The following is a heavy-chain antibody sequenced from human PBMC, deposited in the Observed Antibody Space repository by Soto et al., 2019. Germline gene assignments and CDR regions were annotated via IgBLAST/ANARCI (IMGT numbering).Heavy chain of an antibody. Sequence: ASVKVSCKASGYTFTSYCISWVRQAPGQGLEWMGWISAYNGNTNYAQKLQGRVTMTTDTSTSTAYMELRSLRSDDTAVYYCARVGFWSNWNVTTLRWFDPWGQGTLVTVSS. V-gene: IGHV1-18*01. CDR3: ARVGFWSNWNVTTLRWFDP. CDR2: ISAYNGNT. D-gene: IGHD1-1*01. CDR1: GYTFTSYC. J-gene: IGHJ5*02.